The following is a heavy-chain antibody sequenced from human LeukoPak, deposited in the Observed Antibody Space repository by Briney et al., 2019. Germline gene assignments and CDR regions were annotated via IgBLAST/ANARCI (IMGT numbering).Heavy chain of an antibody. J-gene: IGHJ4*02. CDR3: ARENSRGWFDY. Sequence: SQTLSLTCGISGDSVSSNTAAWNWIRQSASRGLEWLGRTYYRSKWYNNYAVSVKSRITINSDSSKNQVSLQLNSVSPEDTAMYYCARENSRGWFDYWGQGTLVTVSS. V-gene: IGHV6-1*01. CDR2: TYYRSKWYN. D-gene: IGHD6-19*01. CDR1: GDSVSSNTAA.